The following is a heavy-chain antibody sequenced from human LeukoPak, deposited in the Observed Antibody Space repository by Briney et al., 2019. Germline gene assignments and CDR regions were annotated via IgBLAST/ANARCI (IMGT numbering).Heavy chain of an antibody. D-gene: IGHD6-13*01. V-gene: IGHV3-23*01. CDR3: AKRTSGSSWYSSDY. CDR1: GFTFSSFA. Sequence: GGSLRLSCAASGFTFSSFALNWVRQAPGKGLEWVSTMSGGATSTYYADSVKGRFTISRDNSKNTLYLQMNSLRAEDTAVYYCAKRTSGSSWYSSDYWGQGTLVTVSS. J-gene: IGHJ4*02. CDR2: MSGGATST.